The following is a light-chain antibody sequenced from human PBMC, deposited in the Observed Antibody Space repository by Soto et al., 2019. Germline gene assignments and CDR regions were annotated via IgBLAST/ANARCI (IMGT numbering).Light chain of an antibody. J-gene: IGKJ1*01. CDR3: QQYGSSPQT. CDR2: AAS. Sequence: EIVLTQYPGTLSLSPGERYTLSCMASQSVSSNYLAWFQQKPGQAPRLLIYAASSRATGIPDRFSGSGSGTDFTLTISRLEPEDFAVHYCQQYGSSPQTFGQGTQVEIK. V-gene: IGKV3-20*01. CDR1: QSVSSNY.